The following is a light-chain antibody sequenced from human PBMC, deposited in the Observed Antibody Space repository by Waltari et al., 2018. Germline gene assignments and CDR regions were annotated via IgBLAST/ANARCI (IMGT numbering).Light chain of an antibody. CDR1: QIVSSN. V-gene: IGKV3-15*01. CDR2: GAS. Sequence: EIVMTQSPATLSVSPGERATLSCRASQIVSSNLAWYQQKPGQAPWLLIYGASTRATGIPARFSGSGSGTEFTLTISSLQSEDFAVYYCQQYNNWPPLTFGGGTKVEIK. J-gene: IGKJ4*01. CDR3: QQYNNWPPLT.